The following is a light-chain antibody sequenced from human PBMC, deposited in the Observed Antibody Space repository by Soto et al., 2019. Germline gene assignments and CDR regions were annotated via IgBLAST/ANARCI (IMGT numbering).Light chain of an antibody. CDR3: QQYNNWPPWT. V-gene: IGKV3-15*01. Sequence: EIVMTQSPATLSVSPGERATLSCRASQSVGSDLAWYQHTPGQPPRLLIYGASTRATGIPGRFSGSGSGTEFTLTISSLQSEDFAVYFCQQYNNWPPWTFGQGTKVKSN. J-gene: IGKJ1*01. CDR2: GAS. CDR1: QSVGSD.